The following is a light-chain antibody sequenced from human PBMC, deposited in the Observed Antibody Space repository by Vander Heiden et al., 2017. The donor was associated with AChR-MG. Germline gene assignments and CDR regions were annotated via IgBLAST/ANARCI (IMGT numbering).Light chain of an antibody. CDR2: WAS. J-gene: IGKJ2*01. CDR3: QQVYTSPYT. Sequence: DIVVTQSPDSLAVSLGERVIINCKTSQSVLHRSNNDNYLAWYQQRPGQPPKLLVYWASTRIFGVPDRFSGSGSGTDFSLTITSLQAEDVAVYYCQQVYTSPYTFGPGTRLEI. CDR1: QSVLHRSNNDNY. V-gene: IGKV4-1*01.